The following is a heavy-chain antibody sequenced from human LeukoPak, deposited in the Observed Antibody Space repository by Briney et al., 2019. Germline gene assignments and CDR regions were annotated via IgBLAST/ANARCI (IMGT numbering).Heavy chain of an antibody. CDR3: ARDAWCREPVAGNYFDY. J-gene: IGHJ4*02. Sequence: GGSLRLSCAASGFTFSSYTMNWVRQAPGRGLEWVSSISGSSTNIYYADSVKSRFTISRDNVKNSLYLQMNSLRADDTAVYFCARDAWCREPVAGNYFDYWGQGTLVTVSS. D-gene: IGHD6-19*01. CDR2: ISGSSTNI. V-gene: IGHV3-21*01. CDR1: GFTFSSYT.